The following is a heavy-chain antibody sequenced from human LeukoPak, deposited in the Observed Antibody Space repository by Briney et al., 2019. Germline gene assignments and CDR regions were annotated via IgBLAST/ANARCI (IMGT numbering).Heavy chain of an antibody. CDR2: IYTSGST. Sequence: SETLSLTCTVSGGSISSGSYYWSWIRQPAGKGLEWIGRIYTSGSTNYNPSLKSRVTISVDTSKNQFSLKLSSVTAADTAVYYCARGTAAGLDLGNWFDPWGQGALVTVSS. J-gene: IGHJ5*02. D-gene: IGHD6-13*01. V-gene: IGHV4-61*02. CDR3: ARGTAAGLDLGNWFDP. CDR1: GGSISSGSYY.